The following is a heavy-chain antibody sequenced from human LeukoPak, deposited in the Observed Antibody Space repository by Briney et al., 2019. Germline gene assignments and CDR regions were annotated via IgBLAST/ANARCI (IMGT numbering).Heavy chain of an antibody. J-gene: IGHJ4*02. Sequence: GGSLRLSCAASGFSFSDFYMSWIRQAPGMGLEWISYIGTRSNPIYYADSVKGRFTISRDDAKNSLYLQMNSMRDEDTAVYFCAREARGSGRDFDYWGQGILVTVSS. CDR2: IGTRSNPI. D-gene: IGHD1-26*01. V-gene: IGHV3-11*01. CDR3: AREARGSGRDFDY. CDR1: GFSFSDFY.